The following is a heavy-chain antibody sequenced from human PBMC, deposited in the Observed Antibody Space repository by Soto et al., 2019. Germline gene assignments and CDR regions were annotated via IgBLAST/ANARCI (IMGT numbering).Heavy chain of an antibody. J-gene: IGHJ4*02. CDR3: PRAFSPGVAGRLFDF. CDR2: IWYDGSIK. Sequence: LRLSCVASGFTFSSYGMHWVRQAPGKGLEWLAVIWYDGSIKYYADSVKGRFTISRDDSKNALYLQMDSLRVEDSAIYYCPRAFSPGVAGRLFDFWGLGTPVTVSS. V-gene: IGHV3-33*08. D-gene: IGHD6-19*01. CDR1: GFTFSSYG.